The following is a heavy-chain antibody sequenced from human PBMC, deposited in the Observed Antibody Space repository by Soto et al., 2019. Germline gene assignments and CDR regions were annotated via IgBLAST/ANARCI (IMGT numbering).Heavy chain of an antibody. CDR1: GFTFSSYA. CDR2: ISGSGGST. D-gene: IGHD3-22*01. V-gene: IGHV3-23*01. Sequence: PGGSLRLSCAASGFTFSSYAMSWVRQAPGKGLEWVSAISGSGGSTYYADSVKGRFTISRDNSKNMLYLQMNSLRAEDTAVYYCAKSKREYYYDSSGYYWAYWGQGTLVTVSS. J-gene: IGHJ4*02. CDR3: AKSKREYYYDSSGYYWAY.